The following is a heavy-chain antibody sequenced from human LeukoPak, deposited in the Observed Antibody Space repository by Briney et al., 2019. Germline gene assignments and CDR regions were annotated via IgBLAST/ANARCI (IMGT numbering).Heavy chain of an antibody. Sequence: GGSLRLSCAASGFTFSSYAMSWVRQAPGKGLEWVSAISGSGGSTYYADSVKGRFTISRDNAKNSLYLQMNSLRAEDTAVYYCAKGEPYSGSYHSFDYWGQGTLVTVSS. V-gene: IGHV3-23*01. CDR2: ISGSGGST. CDR1: GFTFSSYA. CDR3: AKGEPYSGSYHSFDY. D-gene: IGHD1-26*01. J-gene: IGHJ4*02.